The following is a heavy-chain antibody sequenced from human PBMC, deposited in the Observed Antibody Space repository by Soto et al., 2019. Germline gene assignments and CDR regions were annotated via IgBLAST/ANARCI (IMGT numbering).Heavy chain of an antibody. Sequence: QVQLRESGPGLVKPSQTLSLTCTVSGGSINSGGYYWNWIRQHPGKGLEWIGYMYYSGSTYYTPFLRSRVIISADTSENQFSLRPSSVTAADTAVYVCARGYRQSGYSSKGVFDYWGQGTLVNVSS. J-gene: IGHJ4*02. CDR1: GGSINSGGYY. CDR3: ARGYRQSGYSSKGVFDY. V-gene: IGHV4-31*03. D-gene: IGHD6-13*01. CDR2: MYYSGST.